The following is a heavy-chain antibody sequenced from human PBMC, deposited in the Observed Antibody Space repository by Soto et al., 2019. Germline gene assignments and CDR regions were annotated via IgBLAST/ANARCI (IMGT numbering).Heavy chain of an antibody. D-gene: IGHD5-12*01. Sequence: GSLRLSCAASGFTFSNHGIHWVRQAPGKGLEWVAVIWYDGSNKYYADSVKGRFTISRDNSKNTLYLQMNSLRAEDTAVYYCARAERHCLGLGIGPFAPRSLMAVWGQGTTDTGS. CDR2: IWYDGSNK. CDR3: ARAERHCLGLGIGPFAPRSLMAV. V-gene: IGHV3-33*08. CDR1: GFTFSNHG. J-gene: IGHJ6*02.